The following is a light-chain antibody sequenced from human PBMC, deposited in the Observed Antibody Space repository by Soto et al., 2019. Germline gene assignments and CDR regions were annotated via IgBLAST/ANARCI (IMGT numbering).Light chain of an antibody. CDR3: QQYNSYSRT. J-gene: IGKJ1*01. V-gene: IGKV1-5*01. CDR2: DAS. CDR1: QSISSW. Sequence: DIQMTRSPSTLSAYISDRVTITCRASQSISSWLAWYQQKPGKAPKLLIYDASSLESGVPSRFSGSGSGTEFTLTISSLQPDDFAPYYCQQYNSYSRTFGQGTKVDIK.